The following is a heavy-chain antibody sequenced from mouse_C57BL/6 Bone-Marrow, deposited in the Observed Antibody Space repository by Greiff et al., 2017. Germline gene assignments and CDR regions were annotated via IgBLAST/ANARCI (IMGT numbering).Heavy chain of an antibody. D-gene: IGHD2-4*01. CDR1: GFTFSDYG. Sequence: EVQLVESGGGLVKPGGSLKLSCAASGFTFSDYGMNWVRQAPEKGLEWVAYISSGSSTIYYADTVKCRITISRDNAKNTLFLQMTSLRSEDTARYYCARGYDYDLYYFDYWGQGTTLTVAS. CDR3: ARGYDYDLYYFDY. CDR2: ISSGSSTI. V-gene: IGHV5-17*01. J-gene: IGHJ2*01.